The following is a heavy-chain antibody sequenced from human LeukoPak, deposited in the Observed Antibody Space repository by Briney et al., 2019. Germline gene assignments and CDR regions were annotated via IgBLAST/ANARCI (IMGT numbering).Heavy chain of an antibody. CDR3: ARVPAAIIPYFDY. Sequence: GGSLRLSCAASGFTFSSYAMHWVRQAPGKGLEWVAVISYDGSNKYYADSVKGRFTISRDNSKNTLYLQMNSPRAEDTAVYYCARVPAAIIPYFDYWGQGTLVTVSS. CDR1: GFTFSSYA. J-gene: IGHJ4*02. CDR2: ISYDGSNK. V-gene: IGHV3-30-3*01. D-gene: IGHD2-2*01.